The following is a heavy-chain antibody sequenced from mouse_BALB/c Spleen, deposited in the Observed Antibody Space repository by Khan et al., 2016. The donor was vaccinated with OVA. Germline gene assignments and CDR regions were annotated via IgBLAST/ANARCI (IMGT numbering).Heavy chain of an antibody. Sequence: EMELVESGGGLVQPGGSRTLSCAASGFTFIDYGMAWVRQTPGKGPEWIAFISSVAYSIYYADTVTGRFTISSENAKNTLYLEMSSLRSDDTAMYYCARWGFAYWGQGTLVTVSA. CDR3: ARWGFAY. V-gene: IGHV5-15*02. CDR1: GFTFIDYG. J-gene: IGHJ3*01. CDR2: ISSVAYSI.